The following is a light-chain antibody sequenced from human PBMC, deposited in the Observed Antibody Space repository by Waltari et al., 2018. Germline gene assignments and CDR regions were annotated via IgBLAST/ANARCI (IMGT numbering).Light chain of an antibody. CDR1: NSDIGPYNY. V-gene: IGLV2-11*01. CDR3: SSYAGGSLFV. Sequence: SALTQPRSVSGSPGQSVPISCTGSNSDIGPYNYVTWYQQHPGRAPKLMIYDVNKRPSGVPRRFSGSKSGNTASLTISGLQAEDETDYYCSSYAGGSLFVFGDGTKVTVL. CDR2: DVN. J-gene: IGLJ1*01.